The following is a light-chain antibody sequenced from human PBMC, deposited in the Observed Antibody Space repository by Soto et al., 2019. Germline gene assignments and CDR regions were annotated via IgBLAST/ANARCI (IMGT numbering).Light chain of an antibody. CDR1: SSDVGGYNY. J-gene: IGLJ2*01. CDR3: SSYSISSTPVV. CDR2: DVS. V-gene: IGLV2-14*01. Sequence: QSVLTQPASVSGSPGQSITISCTGTSSDVGGYNYVSWYQQHPGKAPKLMIYDVSNRPSGVSNRFSGSKSGNTASLTISGLQAEDEAEYYCSSYSISSTPVVFGGGTQLTVL.